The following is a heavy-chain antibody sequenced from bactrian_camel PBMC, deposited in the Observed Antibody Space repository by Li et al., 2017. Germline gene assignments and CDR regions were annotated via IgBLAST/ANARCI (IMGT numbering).Heavy chain of an antibody. J-gene: IGHJ6*01. CDR1: GFTFTNYW. D-gene: IGHD6*01. CDR2: SSSGALSL. CDR3: VRDSGPYGGTWSFGY. V-gene: IGHV3S25*01. Sequence: QLVESGGGLVQLGGSLRLSCDGTGFTFTNYWMHWVRLGPGKGLEWVSSSSSGALSLVYADSVKGRFTISRDNAKNTVYLLMNSPKPEDTAVYYCVRDSGPYGGTWSFGYWGQGTQVTVS.